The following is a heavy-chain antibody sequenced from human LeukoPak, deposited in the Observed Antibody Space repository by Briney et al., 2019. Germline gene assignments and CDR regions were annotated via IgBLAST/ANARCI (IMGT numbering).Heavy chain of an antibody. V-gene: IGHV1-69*04. J-gene: IGHJ6*02. CDR3: ARVADYVFWSGYPLGGMDV. D-gene: IGHD3-3*01. CDR2: IIPILGIA. CDR1: GGTFSSHA. Sequence: SVKVSCKASGGTFSSHAISWVRQAPGQGLEWMGRIIPILGIANYAQKFQGRVTITADKSTSTAYMELSSLRSEDTAVYYCARVADYVFWSGYPLGGMDVWGQGTTVTVSS.